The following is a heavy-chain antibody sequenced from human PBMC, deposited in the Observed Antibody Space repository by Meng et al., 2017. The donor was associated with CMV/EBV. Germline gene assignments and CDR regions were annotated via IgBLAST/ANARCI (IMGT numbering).Heavy chain of an antibody. J-gene: IGHJ6*02. CDR1: GFTFSSYE. CDR3: ARDCSSTSCDTRPQALLGYYYYGMDV. Sequence: GESLKISCSASGFTFSSYEMNWVRQAPGKGLEWVSYISSSGSTIYYADSVKGRFTISRDNAKNSLYLQMNSLRAEDTAVYYCARDCSSTSCDTRPQALLGYYYYGMDVWGQGTTVTVSS. D-gene: IGHD2-2*02. V-gene: IGHV3-48*03. CDR2: ISSSGSTI.